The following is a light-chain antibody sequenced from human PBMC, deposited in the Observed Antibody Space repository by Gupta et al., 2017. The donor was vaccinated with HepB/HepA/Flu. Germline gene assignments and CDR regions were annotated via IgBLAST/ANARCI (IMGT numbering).Light chain of an antibody. CDR2: DAS. V-gene: IGKV3-15*01. Sequence: EIVMTQSPATLSVSPGERATLSCRASRSVSSNLDWYQQKPGQAPRLLIYDASTRATGIPARFGGSGSGTEFTLTISSLQSEDFAVYYCQQDDNWPWTFGQGTKVEIK. J-gene: IGKJ1*01. CDR1: RSVSSN. CDR3: QQDDNWPWT.